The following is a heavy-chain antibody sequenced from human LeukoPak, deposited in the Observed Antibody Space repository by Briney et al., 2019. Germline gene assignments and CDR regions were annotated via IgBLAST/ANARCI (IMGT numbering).Heavy chain of an antibody. CDR2: IIPIFGTA. J-gene: IGHJ4*02. CDR3: ARLPYCSGGSCLLRGYYFDY. D-gene: IGHD2-15*01. Sequence: ASVKVSCKASGGTFSSYAISWVRQAPGQGLEWMGGIIPIFGTANYAQKFQGRVTITADESTSTAYMELSSLRSEDTAVYYCARLPYCSGGSCLLRGYYFDYWGQGTLVTVSS. CDR1: GGTFSSYA. V-gene: IGHV1-69*13.